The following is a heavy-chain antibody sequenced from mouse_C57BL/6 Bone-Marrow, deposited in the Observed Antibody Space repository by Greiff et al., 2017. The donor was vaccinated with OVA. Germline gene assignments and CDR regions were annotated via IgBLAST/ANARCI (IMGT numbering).Heavy chain of an antibody. Sequence: VQLQQSGPELVKPGASVKISCKASGYAFSSSWMNWVKQRPGKGLEWIGRIYPGDGDTNYNGKFKGKATLTADKSSSTAYMQLSSLTSEDSAVYFCARYGITTVVARYFDVWGTGTTVTVSS. CDR1: GYAFSSSW. V-gene: IGHV1-82*01. CDR3: ARYGITTVVARYFDV. J-gene: IGHJ1*03. CDR2: IYPGDGDT. D-gene: IGHD1-1*01.